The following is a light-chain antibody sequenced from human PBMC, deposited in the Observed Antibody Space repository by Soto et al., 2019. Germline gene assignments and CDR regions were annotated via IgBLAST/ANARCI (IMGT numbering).Light chain of an antibody. CDR1: QSLTNNY. CDR3: QQYGSSLPVT. Sequence: EIVLTQSPGTLSLSPGERATLPCRASQSLTNNYLAWYQQKPGQAPRLLIYAASSRATGIPDRFSSSGSETDFTLTISRLEPEDFAVYYCQQYGSSLPVTFGGGTKVDIK. CDR2: AAS. J-gene: IGKJ4*01. V-gene: IGKV3-20*01.